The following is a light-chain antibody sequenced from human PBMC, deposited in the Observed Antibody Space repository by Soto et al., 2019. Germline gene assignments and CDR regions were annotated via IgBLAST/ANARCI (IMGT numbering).Light chain of an antibody. CDR3: YSYTSSSTVL. J-gene: IGLJ2*01. CDR1: SSDIGGYNY. V-gene: IGLV2-14*01. CDR2: DVS. Sequence: QSALTQPASVSGSPGQSITISCTGISSDIGGYNYVSWYQQHPGKAPKLMIYDVSNRRSGVSNRFSGSKSGNTASLTISGLQAEDEGDYYCYSYTSSSTVLFGGGTKLTVL.